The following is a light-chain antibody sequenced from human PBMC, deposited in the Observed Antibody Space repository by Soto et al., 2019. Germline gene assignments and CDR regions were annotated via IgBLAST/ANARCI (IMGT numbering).Light chain of an antibody. CDR2: GVS. CDR1: QSVTSSY. Sequence: EIVLTQSPGTLSLSPGERATLSCRASQSVTSSYLAWYQQKPCQAHRLLIYGVSSRATGIPDRFSGSGSGTDFTLTISRMEPEDFAVYYCQQYGSSPLYTFGQGTKLEIK. CDR3: QQYGSSPLYT. J-gene: IGKJ2*01. V-gene: IGKV3-20*01.